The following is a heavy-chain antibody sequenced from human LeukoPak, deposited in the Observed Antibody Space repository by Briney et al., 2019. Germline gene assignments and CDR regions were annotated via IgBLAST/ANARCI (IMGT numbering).Heavy chain of an antibody. CDR3: ARVGYSNSYDY. CDR1: GYTFTDFD. J-gene: IGHJ4*02. V-gene: IGHV1-8*03. Sequence: ASMKVSCKASGYTFTDFDINWVRQATGQGLEWMGWMNPNTGNAGYAQKFQDRVTIAWDASISTAYMDLSSLRSEDTAVYYCARVGYSNSYDYWGQGTLVTVSS. CDR2: MNPNTGNA. D-gene: IGHD4-11*01.